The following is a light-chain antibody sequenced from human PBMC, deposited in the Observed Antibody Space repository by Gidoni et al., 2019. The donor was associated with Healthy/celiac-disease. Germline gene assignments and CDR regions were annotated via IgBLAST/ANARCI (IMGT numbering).Light chain of an antibody. J-gene: IGLJ1*01. V-gene: IGLV1-40*01. CDR2: GNS. CDR1: SSNIGAGYD. Sequence: QSVLTQPPSVSAAPGQSVTISCTGSSSNIGAGYDVHWYQQLPGTAPNLLIYGNSNRPSGVPDRFSGSKAGTSASRAITGLQAEDEADYYCQSYDSSLSGYVFGTGTKVTVL. CDR3: QSYDSSLSGYV.